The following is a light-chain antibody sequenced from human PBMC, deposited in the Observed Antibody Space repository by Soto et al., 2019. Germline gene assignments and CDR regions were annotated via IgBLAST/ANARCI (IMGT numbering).Light chain of an antibody. CDR1: QSISTW. V-gene: IGKV1-5*03. J-gene: IGKJ1*01. CDR3: QQYSRSWT. CDR2: KAS. Sequence: DIPMTQSPSTLSASVGDRVTITCRASQSISTWLAWHQQKPGKAPKLLIYKASTLASGVPSRFSGSGSGTEFTLTITSLQPDDFATYYCQQYSRSWTFGQGTKVEIK.